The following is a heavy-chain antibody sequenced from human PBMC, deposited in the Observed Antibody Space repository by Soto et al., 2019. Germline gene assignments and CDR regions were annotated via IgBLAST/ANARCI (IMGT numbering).Heavy chain of an antibody. CDR3: GRLGATETTWGTDS. CDR2: ISHSGST. J-gene: IGHJ4*02. D-gene: IGHD1-26*01. V-gene: IGHV4-34*01. CDR1: GGSFSGYL. Sequence: SETLSLSCAVYGGSFSGYLWSWIRQTPGKGLEWIGEISHSGSTDYNPSLKSRVTISEDTSKNQVSLKVSSVTAADTAVYYCGRLGATETTWGTDSWGQGSLVTVSS.